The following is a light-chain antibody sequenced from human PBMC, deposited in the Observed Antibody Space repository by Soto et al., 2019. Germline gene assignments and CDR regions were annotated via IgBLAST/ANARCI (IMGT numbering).Light chain of an antibody. V-gene: IGKV3-20*01. Sequence: EFVLTQSPGTLSLSPGERATLSCRASQTVRNNYLAWYQQKPGQAPRLLIYDASSRATGIPDRFSGGGSGAEFSLTIRRLEPEDFALYYCQQYVGSPITFGQGTRLEI. CDR2: DAS. CDR1: QTVRNNY. CDR3: QQYVGSPIT. J-gene: IGKJ5*01.